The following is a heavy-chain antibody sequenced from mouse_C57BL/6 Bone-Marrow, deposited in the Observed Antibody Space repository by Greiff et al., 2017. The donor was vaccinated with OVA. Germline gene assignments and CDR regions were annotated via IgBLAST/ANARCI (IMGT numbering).Heavy chain of an antibody. CDR1: GYTFTSYW. J-gene: IGHJ3*01. V-gene: IGHV1-53*01. CDR2: INPSNGGP. Sequence: VQLQQSGTELVKPGASVKLSCKASGYTFTSYWMHWVKQRPGPGLEWIGNINPSNGGPNYNEKFKGKATLTGENSSSTAYMQLSSLTSEDSAVYYCARAVWFAYWGQGTLVTVSA. D-gene: IGHD1-1*01. CDR3: ARAVWFAY.